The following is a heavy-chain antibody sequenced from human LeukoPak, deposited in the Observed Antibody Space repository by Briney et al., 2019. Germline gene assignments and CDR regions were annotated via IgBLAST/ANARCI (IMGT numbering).Heavy chain of an antibody. CDR3: ARVGGNHPGSAFDI. CDR2: ISYDGSNK. V-gene: IGHV3-30*03. CDR1: GFTFSSYG. D-gene: IGHD4-23*01. Sequence: GGSLRLSCAASGFTFSSYGMHWVRQAPGKGLEWVAVISYDGSNKYYADSVKGRFTISRDNSKNTLYLQMNSLRAEDTAVYYCARVGGNHPGSAFDIWGQGTMVTVSS. J-gene: IGHJ3*02.